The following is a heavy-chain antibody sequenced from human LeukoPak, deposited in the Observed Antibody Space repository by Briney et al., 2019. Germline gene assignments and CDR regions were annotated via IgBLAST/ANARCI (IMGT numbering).Heavy chain of an antibody. D-gene: IGHD4-11*01. V-gene: IGHV4-39*01. CDR2: IYYRVST. CDR1: GGSISSSSYY. Sequence: SETLSLTCTVSGGSISSSSYYWGWIRQPPGKGLEWIGSIYYRVSTYYNPSLKSRVTISVDTSKNQFSLKLSSVTAADTAVYYCAGPLGNYAYWGQGTLVTVSS. CDR3: AGPLGNYAY. J-gene: IGHJ4*02.